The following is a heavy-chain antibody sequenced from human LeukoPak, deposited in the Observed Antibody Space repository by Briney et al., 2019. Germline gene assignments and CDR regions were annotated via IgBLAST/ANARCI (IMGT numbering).Heavy chain of an antibody. D-gene: IGHD5-24*01. CDR3: ARDGEMATTIDY. CDR2: ITTSDGNT. CDR1: GFTFSSYT. Sequence: PGGSLRLSCAASGFTFSSYTMSWVRQAPGKGLEWVSTITTSDGNTYYADSVKGRFTVSRDNSKNTLFLQMNSLRAEDTAVYYCARDGEMATTIDYWGQGTLVTVSS. J-gene: IGHJ4*02. V-gene: IGHV3-23*01.